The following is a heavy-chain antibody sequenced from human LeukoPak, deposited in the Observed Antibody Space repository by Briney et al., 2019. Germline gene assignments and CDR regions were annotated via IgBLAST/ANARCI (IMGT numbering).Heavy chain of an antibody. CDR1: GGSISTTTYY. J-gene: IGHJ4*02. CDR3: ARDIAAAGTDY. CDR2: IYKTGTT. Sequence: PSETLSLTCIVSGGSISTTTYYWAWVRQPPGKGLEWIGSIYKTGTTNYSPSLKSRVTISVDTSKNQFSLKLSSVTAADTAVYYCARDIAAAGTDYWGQGTLVTVSS. V-gene: IGHV4-39*07. D-gene: IGHD6-13*01.